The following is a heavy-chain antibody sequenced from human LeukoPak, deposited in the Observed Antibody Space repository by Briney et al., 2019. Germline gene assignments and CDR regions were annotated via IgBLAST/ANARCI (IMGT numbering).Heavy chain of an antibody. CDR3: ARTDSNGYYSDY. CDR2: IDWDDDK. J-gene: IGHJ4*02. Sequence: VSGPTLVNPTQTPTLTCTFSGFSLSTGGMCVSWIRQPPGKALEWLARIDWDDDKYYNTSLKTRLTISKDTSKNQVVLTMTNMDPVDTATYYCARTDSNGYYSDYWGQGTLVTVSS. V-gene: IGHV2-70*11. CDR1: GFSLSTGGMC. D-gene: IGHD3-22*01.